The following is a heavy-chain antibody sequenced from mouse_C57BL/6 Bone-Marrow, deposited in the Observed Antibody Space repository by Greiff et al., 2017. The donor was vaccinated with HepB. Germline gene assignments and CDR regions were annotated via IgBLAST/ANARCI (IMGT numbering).Heavy chain of an antibody. CDR3: TTTRLYGNYEDAMDY. V-gene: IGHV14-4*01. Sequence: EVQLQQSGAELVRPGASVKLSCTASGFNIKDDYMHWVKQRPEQGLEWIGWIDPENGDTEYASKFQGKATITADTSSNTAYLQLSSLTSEDTAVYYCTTTRLYGNYEDAMDYWGQGTSVTVSS. D-gene: IGHD2-1*01. CDR1: GFNIKDDY. J-gene: IGHJ4*01. CDR2: IDPENGDT.